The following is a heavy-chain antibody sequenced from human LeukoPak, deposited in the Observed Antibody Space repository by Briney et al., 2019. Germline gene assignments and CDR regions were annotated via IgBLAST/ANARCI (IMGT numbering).Heavy chain of an antibody. V-gene: IGHV1-69*05. CDR1: GGTFSSYG. Sequence: ASVKVSCKASGGTFSSYGISWVRQAPGQGLEWMGGIIPISGTANYAQRFQGRVTFTTDGSTSTAYMELTSLRSEDTAVYYCARGGTFYRRTLLNYFDYWGQGSLVTVSP. CDR3: ARGGTFYRRTLLNYFDY. J-gene: IGHJ4*02. CDR2: IIPISGTA. D-gene: IGHD1-14*01.